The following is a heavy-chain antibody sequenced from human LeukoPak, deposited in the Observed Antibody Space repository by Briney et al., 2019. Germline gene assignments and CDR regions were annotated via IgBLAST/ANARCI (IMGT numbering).Heavy chain of an antibody. CDR2: IYTSGST. CDR3: ARVSGFSGSGSYLDY. CDR1: GGSISSGSYY. D-gene: IGHD3-10*01. J-gene: IGHJ4*02. V-gene: IGHV4-61*02. Sequence: PSQTLSLTCTVSGGSISSGSYYWSWIRQPAGKGLEWIGRIYTSGSTNYNPSLKSRVTISVDTSKNQFSLKVTSMTAADTAVYYCARVSGFSGSGSYLDYWGQGTLVTVSS.